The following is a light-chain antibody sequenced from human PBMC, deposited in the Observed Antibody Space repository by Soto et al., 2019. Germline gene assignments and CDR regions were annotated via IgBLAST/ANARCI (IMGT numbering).Light chain of an antibody. CDR2: CXA. J-gene: IGKJ4*02. Sequence: EVVLTQSPGTVSVSPGYRAPLSXRASHSVITSYLAWSQQKPGXAPRLXXACXASMATGSPDRLSGSGSGTDFPLPISRLEPEDFAVYYCQQYGSSTRTFGGGTKVDI. CDR3: QQYGSSTRT. CDR1: HSVITSY. V-gene: IGKV3-20*01.